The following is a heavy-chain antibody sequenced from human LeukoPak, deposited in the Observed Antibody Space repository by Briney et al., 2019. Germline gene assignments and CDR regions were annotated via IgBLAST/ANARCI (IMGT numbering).Heavy chain of an antibody. CDR1: GFTFRSYG. D-gene: IGHD3-10*01. J-gene: IGHJ6*03. CDR2: IAYDGSNK. Sequence: PGRSLRLSCAASGFTFRSYGMHWVRQAPGKGLEWVAVIAYDGSNKYYADSVKGRFTISRDNSKNTLYLQMNGLRPEDTAKYYCASLVLLWLGESELAAGHVDKDVWGKGTTVTVSS. V-gene: IGHV3-30*03. CDR3: ASLVLLWLGESELAAGHVDKDV.